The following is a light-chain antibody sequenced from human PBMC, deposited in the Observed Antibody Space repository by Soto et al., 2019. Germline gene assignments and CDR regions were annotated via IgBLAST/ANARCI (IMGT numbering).Light chain of an antibody. CDR3: QQYNNWPPNT. J-gene: IGKJ4*01. CDR2: GAS. Sequence: EIVMTQSPATLSVSPGERATLSCRASQSVSSNLAWYQQKPGQAPRLLIYGASTWATGIPVRFSGSGSGTEFTLTISSLQSEDCAVYFCQQYNNWPPNTFGGGTKVEIK. CDR1: QSVSSN. V-gene: IGKV3-15*01.